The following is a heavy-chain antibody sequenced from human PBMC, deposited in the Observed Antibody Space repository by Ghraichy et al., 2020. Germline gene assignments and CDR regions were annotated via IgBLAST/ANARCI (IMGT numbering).Heavy chain of an antibody. J-gene: IGHJ6*03. Sequence: ESLNISCTVSGGSISSSSYYWGWIRQPPGKGLEWIGSIYYSGSTYYNPSLKSRVTISVDTSKNQFSLKLSSVTAADTAVYYCASSYCSGGSCYYYYYMDVWGKGTTVTVSS. CDR3: ASSYCSGGSCYYYYYMDV. CDR1: GGSISSSSYY. D-gene: IGHD2-15*01. V-gene: IGHV4-39*01. CDR2: IYYSGST.